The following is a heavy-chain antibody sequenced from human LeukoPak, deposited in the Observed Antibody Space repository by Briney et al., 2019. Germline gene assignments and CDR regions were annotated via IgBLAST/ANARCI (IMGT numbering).Heavy chain of an antibody. D-gene: IGHD3-10*01. J-gene: IGHJ4*02. Sequence: PGGSLRLSCAASGFTFSSYAMSWVRQAPGKGLEWVSAISGSGGSTYYADSVKGRFTISRDNSKNTLDLQMNSLRAEDTAVYYCAKVGSNYYGSGSYQTLDYWGQGTLVTVSS. CDR2: ISGSGGST. V-gene: IGHV3-23*01. CDR3: AKVGSNYYGSGSYQTLDY. CDR1: GFTFSSYA.